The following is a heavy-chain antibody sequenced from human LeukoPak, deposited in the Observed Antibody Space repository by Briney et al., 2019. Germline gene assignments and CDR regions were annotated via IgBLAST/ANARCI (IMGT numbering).Heavy chain of an antibody. V-gene: IGHV3-74*01. D-gene: IGHD6-6*01. CDR1: GFSFSGHW. Sequence: HAGGSLRLSCTASGFSFSGHWMHWARQLPGKGLVWVTRISPTGSTTSYADSVKGRFTVSRDNAKNTLYLHVNNLRAEDTAVYYCARGPNSNWSGLDFWGQGSLLTVSS. CDR2: ISPTGSTT. J-gene: IGHJ4*02. CDR3: ARGPNSNWSGLDF.